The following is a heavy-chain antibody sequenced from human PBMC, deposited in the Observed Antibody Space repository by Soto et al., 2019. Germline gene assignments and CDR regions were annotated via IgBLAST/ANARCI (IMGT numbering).Heavy chain of an antibody. CDR3: ARGWVITTPTDY. V-gene: IGHV3-48*02. Sequence: PGGSLRLSCAASGFTFSSYCMNWVRQAPGKGLEWVSYISSSGSTIYYADSVKGRFTITRDNDKNSLYLQKNSLRDEDTAVYYCARGWVITTPTDYWGQGTLVTVSS. D-gene: IGHD3-22*01. J-gene: IGHJ4*02. CDR2: ISSSGSTI. CDR1: GFTFSSYC.